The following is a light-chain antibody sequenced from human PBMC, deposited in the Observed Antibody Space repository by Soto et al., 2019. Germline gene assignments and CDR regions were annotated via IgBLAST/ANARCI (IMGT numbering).Light chain of an antibody. J-gene: IGLJ1*01. Sequence: QAVVTQPPSASGTPGQTVTISCSGSSSNIGTSSVHWYKHLPGTAPKPLIYTNDQRPSGVPDRFSGSKSGTSASLAISGLQYEDEADYYCAVWDDSLNGHVFGAGTKLTVL. V-gene: IGLV1-44*01. CDR1: SSNIGTSS. CDR3: AVWDDSLNGHV. CDR2: TND.